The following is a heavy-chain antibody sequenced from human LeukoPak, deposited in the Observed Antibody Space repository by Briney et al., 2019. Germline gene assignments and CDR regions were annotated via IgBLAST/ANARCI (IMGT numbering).Heavy chain of an antibody. CDR3: AKKRDYYGSGSPFDY. Sequence: PGGSLRLSCAASGFTFSSYGMHWVRQAPGKGLEWVAFIRYDGSKKYYAESMKGRFTIFRDSAEKTLYLQMNSLRAEDTAVYYCAKKRDYYGSGSPFDYWGQGTLVTVSS. CDR2: IRYDGSKK. D-gene: IGHD3-10*01. V-gene: IGHV3-30*02. CDR1: GFTFSSYG. J-gene: IGHJ4*02.